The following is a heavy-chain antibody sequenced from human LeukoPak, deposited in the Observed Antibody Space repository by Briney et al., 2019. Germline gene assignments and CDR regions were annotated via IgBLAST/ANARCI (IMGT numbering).Heavy chain of an antibody. CDR1: GFTFGTYA. J-gene: IGHJ4*02. CDR3: AKDYTYYDFWSGYPAHFDY. CDR2: ISGSGGST. V-gene: IGHV3-23*01. D-gene: IGHD3-3*01. Sequence: GSLRLSCAASGFTFGTYAMTWVRQAPGKGLEWVSVISGSGGSTNYADSVKGRFIISRDNSRNTLFLQMNSLRAEDTAVYYCAKDYTYYDFWSGYPAHFDYWGQGTLVTVSS.